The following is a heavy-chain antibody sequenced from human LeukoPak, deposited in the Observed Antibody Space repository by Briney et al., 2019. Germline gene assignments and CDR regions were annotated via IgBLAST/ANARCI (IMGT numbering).Heavy chain of an antibody. D-gene: IGHD1-7*01. V-gene: IGHV1-46*01. Sequence: ASVKVSCKASGYTFTSYYMHWVRQAPGQGLEWMEIINPSGGSTSYAQKFQGRVTMTRDTSTSTVYMELSSLRSEDTAVYYCARDQGGTHGESDAFDIWGQGAMVTVSS. CDR3: ARDQGGTHGESDAFDI. CDR2: INPSGGST. J-gene: IGHJ3*02. CDR1: GYTFTSYY.